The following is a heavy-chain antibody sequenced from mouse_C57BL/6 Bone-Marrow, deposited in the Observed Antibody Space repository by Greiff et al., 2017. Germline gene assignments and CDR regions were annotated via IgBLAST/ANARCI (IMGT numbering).Heavy chain of an antibody. D-gene: IGHD2-4*01. V-gene: IGHV1-5*01. CDR1: GYTFTSYW. CDR3: THYDYAAGYAMDY. J-gene: IGHJ4*01. CDR2: IYPGNSDT. Sequence: VQLQQSGTVLARPGASVKMSCKTSGYTFTSYWMHWVKQRPGQGLEWLGAIYPGNSDTSYNQKFKGKAKLTAVTSASHAYMELSRLTNEDSAVYYCTHYDYAAGYAMDYWGQGTTVTVSS.